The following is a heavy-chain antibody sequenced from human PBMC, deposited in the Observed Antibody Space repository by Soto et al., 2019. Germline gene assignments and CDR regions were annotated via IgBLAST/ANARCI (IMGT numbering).Heavy chain of an antibody. CDR2: INHSGSI. D-gene: IGHD5-12*01. CDR3: ARRDGYGLFDY. Sequence: PSETLSLTCTVSVGSITGYYWSWIRQPPGKGLEWIGEINHSGSIYYNPSLKSRVTISVDTSKNQFSLKQSPVTAADTAVYYCARRDGYGLFDYWGQGTLVTVYS. CDR1: VGSITGYY. V-gene: IGHV4-34*09. J-gene: IGHJ4*02.